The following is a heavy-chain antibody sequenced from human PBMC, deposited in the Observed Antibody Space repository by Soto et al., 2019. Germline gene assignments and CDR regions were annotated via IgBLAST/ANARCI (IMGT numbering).Heavy chain of an antibody. V-gene: IGHV1-46*01. D-gene: IGHD2-21*01. CDR2: IRPSGGST. CDR3: ARDIPYFCGVRHDAFDI. Sequence: ASFRVCCKGSGYTFAGYYMHLALQAPGQGLEGMGIIRPSGGSTTYAQKFQGRVTMTRDTSTSTVYMELSSLRSEDTAVYYCARDIPYFCGVRHDAFDIWGKGRKVCGSS. J-gene: IGHJ3*02. CDR1: GYTFAGYY.